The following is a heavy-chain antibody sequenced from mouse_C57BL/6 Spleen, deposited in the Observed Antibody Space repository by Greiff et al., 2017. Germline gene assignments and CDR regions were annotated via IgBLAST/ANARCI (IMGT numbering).Heavy chain of an antibody. CDR1: GYTFTDYY. D-gene: IGHD2-4*01. CDR2: INPNNGGT. Sequence: EVQLQQSGPELVKPGASVKIPCKASGYTFTDYYMDWVKQSPGKSLEWIGDINPNNGGTIYNQKFKGKATLTVDKSSSTAYMELRSLTSEDTAVSYCARGGDYAFGYWGQGTTLTVSS. V-gene: IGHV1-18*01. J-gene: IGHJ2*01. CDR3: ARGGDYAFGY.